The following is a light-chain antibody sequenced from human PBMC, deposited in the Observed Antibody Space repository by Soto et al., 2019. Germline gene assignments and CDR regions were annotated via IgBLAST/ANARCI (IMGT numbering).Light chain of an antibody. Sequence: EIVLTQSPGTLSLSPGERATLSCRASQSVSSSYLAWYQQKPGQAPRLLIYGACSRATGIPDRFSGSGSGTDFTLTISRLEPEDFAVYYCQQFYTFGQGTKLEIK. J-gene: IGKJ2*01. V-gene: IGKV3-20*01. CDR1: QSVSSSY. CDR2: GAC. CDR3: QQFYT.